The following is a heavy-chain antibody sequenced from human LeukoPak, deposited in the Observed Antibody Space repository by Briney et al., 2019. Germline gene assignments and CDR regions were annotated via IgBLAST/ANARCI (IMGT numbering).Heavy chain of an antibody. CDR1: GFTFSRSG. CDR2: IHYNGDDK. J-gene: IGHJ4*02. Sequence: PGGSLRLSCVVSGFTFSRSGMHWVRQAPGKGLEWVTYIHYNGDDKYYADSVKGRFTVSRVNSKHTLFVQMDSLRAEDTAVYYFARQYRADYFDYWGQGALVTVYS. D-gene: IGHD4/OR15-4a*01. CDR3: ARQYRADYFDY. V-gene: IGHV3-30*02.